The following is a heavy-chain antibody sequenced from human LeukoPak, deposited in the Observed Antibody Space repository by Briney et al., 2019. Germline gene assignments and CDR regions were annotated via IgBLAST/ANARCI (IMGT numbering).Heavy chain of an antibody. CDR2: INPSGGST. CDR3: ARVGEWLEFDY. CDR1: GYTFTSYY. D-gene: IGHD3-10*01. J-gene: IGHJ4*02. Sequence: ASVKVSCKASGYTFTSYYMHWVRQAPGQGLEWMGIINPSGGSTSYAQKFQGRVTMTRDTSTNTVYMELSSLRPKDTAVYYCARVGEWLEFDYWGQGTLVTVSS. V-gene: IGHV1-46*01.